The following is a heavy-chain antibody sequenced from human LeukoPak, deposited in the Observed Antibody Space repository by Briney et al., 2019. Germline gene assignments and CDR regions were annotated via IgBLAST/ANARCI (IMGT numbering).Heavy chain of an antibody. CDR1: XXTXSDHY. CDR2: TRNKANRYTT. Sequence: GGSLRLSCAXSXXTXSDHYMDWVRQAPRKGLEWVGRTRNKANRYTTEYAASVKGRFTISRDESKNSLYLQMNSLKTEDTAVYYCARDYTSGGMDVWGQGTTVTVSS. V-gene: IGHV3-72*01. J-gene: IGHJ6*02. CDR3: ARDYTSGGMDV. D-gene: IGHD3-10*01.